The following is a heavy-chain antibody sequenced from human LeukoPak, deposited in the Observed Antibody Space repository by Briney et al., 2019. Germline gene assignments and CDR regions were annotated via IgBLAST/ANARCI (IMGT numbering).Heavy chain of an antibody. J-gene: IGHJ6*02. V-gene: IGHV4-38-2*02. CDR3: AGQLGILYYYYYRMDV. Sequence: PSETLSLTCTVSGYSISSGYYWGWIRQPPGKGLEWIGRIWHSGSTYYNPSLKSRVTISVDTSKNQFSLKLSSVTAADTAVYYCAGQLGILYYYYYRMDVWRQGTTVTVSS. D-gene: IGHD7-27*01. CDR1: GYSISSGYY. CDR2: IWHSGST.